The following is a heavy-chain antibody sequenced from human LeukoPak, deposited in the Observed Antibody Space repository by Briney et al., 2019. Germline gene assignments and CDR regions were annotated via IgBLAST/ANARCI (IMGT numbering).Heavy chain of an antibody. D-gene: IGHD6-25*01. CDR1: VYRFTNFD. V-gene: IGHV1-8*01. CDR2: MNPDNGNT. Sequence: GASVTISFKTSVYRFTNFDINWVRQAPGQGLEWMGWMNPDNGNTGYAQKFQGRVSMSGDTSISTAFMVLSSLRSDDTAVYFCARGPRESSGSDYWGQGTLVTVSS. J-gene: IGHJ4*02. CDR3: ARGPRESSGSDY.